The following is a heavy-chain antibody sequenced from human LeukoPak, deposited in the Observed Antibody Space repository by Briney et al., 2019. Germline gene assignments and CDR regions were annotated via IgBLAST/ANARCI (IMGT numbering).Heavy chain of an antibody. CDR2: IYYSGST. J-gene: IGHJ4*02. Sequence: SETLSLTCTVSGGSMSSSSYYWGWIRQPPGNGLEWIGSIYYSGSTYYNPSLKSRVTISVDTSKNQFSLKLSSVTAADTAVYYCARLPTVTFFDYWGQGTLVTVSS. V-gene: IGHV4-39*01. D-gene: IGHD4-17*01. CDR1: GGSMSSSSYY. CDR3: ARLPTVTFFDY.